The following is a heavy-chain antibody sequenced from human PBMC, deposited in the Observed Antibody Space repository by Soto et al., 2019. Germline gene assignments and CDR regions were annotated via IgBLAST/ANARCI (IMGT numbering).Heavy chain of an antibody. D-gene: IGHD5-18*01. CDR2: IWYDGSNK. Sequence: QVQLVESGGGVVQPGRSLRLSCAASGFTLSSYGMHWVRQAPGKGLEWVAVIWYDGSNKYYADSVKGRFTISRDNSKNTLYLQMNSLRAEDTAVYYCARVIQTYYYYGMDVWGQGTTVTVSS. J-gene: IGHJ6*02. CDR3: ARVIQTYYYYGMDV. CDR1: GFTLSSYG. V-gene: IGHV3-33*01.